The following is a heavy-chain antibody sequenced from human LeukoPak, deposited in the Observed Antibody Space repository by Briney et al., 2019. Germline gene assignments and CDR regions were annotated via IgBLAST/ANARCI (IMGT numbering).Heavy chain of an antibody. CDR1: GGSISSSSYY. V-gene: IGHV4-39*07. Sequence: SETLSLTCTVSGGSISSSSYYWGWLRQPPGKGLEWIGRIYYSGSTYYNPSLKSRVTISVDTSKNQFSLKLSSVTAADTAVYYCARDSREQWLVLSSRMDVWGKGTTVTISS. D-gene: IGHD6-19*01. J-gene: IGHJ6*04. CDR2: IYYSGST. CDR3: ARDSREQWLVLSSRMDV.